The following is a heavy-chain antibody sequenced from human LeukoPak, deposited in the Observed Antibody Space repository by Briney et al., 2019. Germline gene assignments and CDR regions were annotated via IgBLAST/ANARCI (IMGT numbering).Heavy chain of an antibody. CDR2: IKQDGSEK. Sequence: GGSLRLSCAASEFTFAIYWMSWVRQSPGKGLEWVANIKQDGSEKYYADSVKGRFTISGDNAKNSLYLQMNSLRAEDSAVYYCASQLERRQGWFDPWGQGTLVTVSS. CDR3: ASQLERRQGWFDP. D-gene: IGHD1-1*01. V-gene: IGHV3-7*01. CDR1: EFTFAIYW. J-gene: IGHJ5*02.